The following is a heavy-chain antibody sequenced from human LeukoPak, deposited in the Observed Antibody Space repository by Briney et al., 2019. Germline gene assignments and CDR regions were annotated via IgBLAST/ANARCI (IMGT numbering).Heavy chain of an antibody. CDR2: INPNSGGT. D-gene: IGHD3-3*01. CDR3: ARVYYDFWSGYYTEGGGYYYMDV. J-gene: IGHJ6*03. V-gene: IGHV1-2*02. Sequence: GASVKVSCKASGCTFTGYYMHWVRQAPGQGLEWMGWINPNSGGTNYAQKFQGRVTMTRDTSISTAYMELSRLRSDDTAVYYCARVYYDFWSGYYTEGGGYYYMDVWGKGTTVTVSS. CDR1: GCTFTGYY.